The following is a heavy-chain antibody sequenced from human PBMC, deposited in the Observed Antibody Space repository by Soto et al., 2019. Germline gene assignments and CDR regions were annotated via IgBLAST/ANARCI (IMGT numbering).Heavy chain of an antibody. J-gene: IGHJ6*02. Sequence: ASVKVSCKASGGTFSSYAISWVRQAPGQGLEWMGGIIPIFGTANYAQKFQGRVTITADESTSTAYMELSSLRSEDTAVYYCARGQLYGSYGLHYYYGMDVWGQGTTVTVSS. D-gene: IGHD1-26*01. CDR1: GGTFSSYA. CDR2: IIPIFGTA. V-gene: IGHV1-69*13. CDR3: ARGQLYGSYGLHYYYGMDV.